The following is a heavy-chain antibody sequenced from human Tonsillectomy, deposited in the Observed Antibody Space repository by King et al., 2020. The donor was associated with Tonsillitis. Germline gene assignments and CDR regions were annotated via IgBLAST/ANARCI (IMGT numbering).Heavy chain of an antibody. J-gene: IGHJ5*02. Sequence: VTLKESGPALVKPTQTLTLTCTFSGFSLSTSGMCVSWIRQPPGKALEWLALIDWDDDKYYSTSLKTRLTISKDTSKNQVVLTMTNMDPVDTATYYCARGNKVVPAAIPWFDPWGQGTLVTVSS. CDR3: ARGNKVVPAAIPWFDP. D-gene: IGHD2-2*01. V-gene: IGHV2-70*01. CDR2: IDWDDDK. CDR1: GFSLSTSGMC.